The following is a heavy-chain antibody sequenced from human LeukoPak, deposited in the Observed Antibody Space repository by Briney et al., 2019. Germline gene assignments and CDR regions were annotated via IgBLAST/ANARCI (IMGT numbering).Heavy chain of an antibody. Sequence: SETLSLTCTVSGGSISSSSYYWGWIRQPPGKGLEWNGSIYYSGSTYYNPSLKSRVPISVDTSNNQFSLKLTSVTAAGTAVYYIAVAGAKGDAFDIWGQGTMVTVSS. CDR3: AVAGAKGDAFDI. D-gene: IGHD6-19*01. V-gene: IGHV4-39*01. CDR2: IYYSGST. CDR1: GGSISSSSYY. J-gene: IGHJ3*02.